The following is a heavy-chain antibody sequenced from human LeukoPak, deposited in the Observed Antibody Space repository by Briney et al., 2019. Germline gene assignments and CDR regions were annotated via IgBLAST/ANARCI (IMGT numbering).Heavy chain of an antibody. CDR1: GFTFSSYE. D-gene: IGHD3-22*01. Sequence: GGSLRLSCAASGFTFSSYEMNWVRQAPGKGLEWVSYISSSGSTIYYADSVKGRFTISRDNSKNTLYLQMNSLRAEDTAVYYCAKDGIDKDSSGYYSNFDYWGQGTLVTVSS. CDR2: ISSSGSTI. J-gene: IGHJ4*02. CDR3: AKDGIDKDSSGYYSNFDY. V-gene: IGHV3-48*03.